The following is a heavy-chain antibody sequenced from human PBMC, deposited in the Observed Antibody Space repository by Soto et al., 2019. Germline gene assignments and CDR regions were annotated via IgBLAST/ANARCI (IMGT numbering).Heavy chain of an antibody. D-gene: IGHD3-10*01. V-gene: IGHV3-7*01. CDR1: GFALRNYW. CDR2: IKPDRSEI. Sequence: GGSLRLSCAASGFALRNYWMSWARQAPGKGLEWVANIKPDRSEIYYVGSVNGRFTISRDDAKNSLYLQMNSLRAVDTAVYYCVRVGPWFPEYWGQGTLVTVSS. CDR3: VRVGPWFPEY. J-gene: IGHJ4*02.